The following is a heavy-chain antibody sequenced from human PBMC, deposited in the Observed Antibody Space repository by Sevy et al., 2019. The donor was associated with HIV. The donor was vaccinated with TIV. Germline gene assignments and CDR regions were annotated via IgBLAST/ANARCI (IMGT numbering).Heavy chain of an antibody. Sequence: SETLSLTCTVSGGSVTSGSYYWSWVRQPAGKGLEWIGRFFASGTTYYNPSLGSRVTISLDSTKNQFSLTLRSVIAADTAVYYCARFRIPGVTHFRNFMDVWGKGTTVTVSS. CDR2: FFASGTT. J-gene: IGHJ6*03. V-gene: IGHV4-61*02. CDR3: ARFRIPGVTHFRNFMDV. CDR1: GGSVTSGSYY. D-gene: IGHD2-15*01.